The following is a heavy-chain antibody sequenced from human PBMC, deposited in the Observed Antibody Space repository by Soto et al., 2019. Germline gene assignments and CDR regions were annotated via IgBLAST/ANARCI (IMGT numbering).Heavy chain of an antibody. CDR2: IYPGDSDT. Sequence: PGESLKISCKGSEYSFSTYWIAWVRQMPGKGLEWMGIIYPGDSDTRYSPSFQGQVTISADKSISTAHLQWSSLKASDTAMYYCARQIRHYVSGSNTYYYYGLDVWGQGTT. CDR1: EYSFSTYW. J-gene: IGHJ6*02. D-gene: IGHD3-16*01. CDR3: ARQIRHYVSGSNTYYYYGLDV. V-gene: IGHV5-51*01.